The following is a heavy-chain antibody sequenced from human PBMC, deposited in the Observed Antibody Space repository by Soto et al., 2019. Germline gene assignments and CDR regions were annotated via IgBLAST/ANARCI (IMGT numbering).Heavy chain of an antibody. D-gene: IGHD3-3*01. CDR3: TTVREDDFWSGYQLYYYYGMDV. CDR2: IKSKTDGGTK. J-gene: IGHJ6*02. V-gene: IGHV3-15*07. Sequence: GGSLRLSCAASGFTFSNAWMNWVRQAPGKGLEWVGRIKSKTDGGTKEYAAPVKGRFTISRDESKNTLYLQMNSLKTEDTAVYYCTTVREDDFWSGYQLYYYYGMDVWGQGTTVTVSS. CDR1: GFTFSNAW.